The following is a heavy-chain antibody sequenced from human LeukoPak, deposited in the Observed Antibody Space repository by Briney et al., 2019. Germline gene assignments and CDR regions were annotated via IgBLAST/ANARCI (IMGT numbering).Heavy chain of an antibody. CDR3: ARRGIAAAGTGGYYYYYYGMDV. CDR2: IYYSGST. Sequence: SETLSLTCAVYGGSFSGYYWGWIRQPPGKGLEWIGSIYYSGSTYYNPSLKSRVTISVDTSKNQFSLKLSSVTAADTAVYYCARRGIAAAGTGGYYYYYYGMDVWGQGTTVTVSS. J-gene: IGHJ6*02. CDR1: GGSFSGYY. V-gene: IGHV4-39*01. D-gene: IGHD6-13*01.